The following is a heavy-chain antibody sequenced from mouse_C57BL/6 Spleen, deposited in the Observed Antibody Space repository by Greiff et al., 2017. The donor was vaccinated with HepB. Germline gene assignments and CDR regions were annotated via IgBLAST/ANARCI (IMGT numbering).Heavy chain of an antibody. CDR1: GYTFTSYG. D-gene: IGHD1-1*01. CDR3: AKYHYSSSYRYFDV. Sequence: VQLQQSGAELARPGASVKLSCKASGYTFTSYGISWVKQRTGPGLEWIGEIYPRSGNTYYNEKFKGKATLTADKSSSTAYMELRSLTSEDTAVYFCAKYHYSSSYRYFDVWGTGTTVTVSS. CDR2: IYPRSGNT. V-gene: IGHV1-81*01. J-gene: IGHJ1*03.